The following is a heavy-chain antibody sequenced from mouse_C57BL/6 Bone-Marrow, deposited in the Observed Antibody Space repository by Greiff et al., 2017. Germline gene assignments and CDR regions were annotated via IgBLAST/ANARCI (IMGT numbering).Heavy chain of an antibody. V-gene: IGHV10-1*01. D-gene: IGHD3-3*01. Sequence: EVMLVESGGGLVQPKGSLKLSCAASGFSFNTYAMNWVRQAPGKGLEWVARIRSKSNNYATYYADSVKDRFTISRDDSESMLYLQMNNLKTEDTAMYYCVRPGQGYFDVWGTGTTVTVSS. CDR2: IRSKSNNYAT. CDR1: GFSFNTYA. CDR3: VRPGQGYFDV. J-gene: IGHJ1*03.